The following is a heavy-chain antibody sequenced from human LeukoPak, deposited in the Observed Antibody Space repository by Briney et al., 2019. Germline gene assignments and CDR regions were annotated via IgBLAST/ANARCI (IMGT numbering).Heavy chain of an antibody. CDR3: ARQNDFRLDY. D-gene: IGHD3-3*01. Sequence: PGGSLRLSCKGSGYTFSSYWIGWVRQMPGKALEWMGIIYPGDSDTRYSPSLQGQVNISVDKSIGTAYLQWSSLKASDTAIYYCARQNDFRLDYWGQGTLVTVSS. CDR2: IYPGDSDT. CDR1: GYTFSSYW. J-gene: IGHJ4*02. V-gene: IGHV5-51*01.